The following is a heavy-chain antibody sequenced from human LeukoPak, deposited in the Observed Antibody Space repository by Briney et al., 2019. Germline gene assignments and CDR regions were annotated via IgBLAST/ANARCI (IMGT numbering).Heavy chain of an antibody. Sequence: GSLRLSCAASGFTFGFHGMHWIRQPPGKGLEWIGEINHSGSTNYNPSLKSRVTISVDTSKNQFSLKLSSVTAADTAVYYCARINYDYVWGSYPLYYFDYWGQGTLVTVSS. CDR2: INHSGST. CDR1: GFTFGFHG. CDR3: ARINYDYVWGSYPLYYFDY. D-gene: IGHD3-16*01. J-gene: IGHJ4*02. V-gene: IGHV4-34*01.